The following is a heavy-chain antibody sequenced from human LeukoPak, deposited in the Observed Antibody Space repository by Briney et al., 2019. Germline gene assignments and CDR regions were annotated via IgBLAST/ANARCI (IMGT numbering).Heavy chain of an antibody. J-gene: IGHJ4*02. Sequence: SETLSLTCTVSGGSISSGSYYWSWIRQPAGKGLEWIGRIYTSGSTNYNPSLKSRVTISVDTSKNQFSLKLSSVTAADTAVYYCATMKLGILGVTKFDYWGQGILVTVSS. CDR1: GGSISSGSYY. V-gene: IGHV4-61*02. D-gene: IGHD3-3*02. CDR2: IYTSGST. CDR3: ATMKLGILGVTKFDY.